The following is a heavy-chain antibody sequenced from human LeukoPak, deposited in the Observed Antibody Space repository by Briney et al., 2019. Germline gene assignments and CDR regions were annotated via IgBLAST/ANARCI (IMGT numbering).Heavy chain of an antibody. CDR3: ARGMVRGVIITYDAFDI. D-gene: IGHD3-10*01. J-gene: IGHJ3*02. V-gene: IGHV1-69*04. Sequence: GSSVKVSCKASGGTFSSYAISWVRQAPGQGLEWMGRIIPILGIANYAQKFQGRVTITADKSTSTAYMELSSLRSEDTAVYYCARGMVRGVIITYDAFDIWGQGTMVTVSS. CDR1: GGTFSSYA. CDR2: IIPILGIA.